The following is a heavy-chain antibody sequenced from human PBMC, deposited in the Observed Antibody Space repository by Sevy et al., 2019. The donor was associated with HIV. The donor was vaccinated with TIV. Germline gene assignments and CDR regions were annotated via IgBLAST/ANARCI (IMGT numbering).Heavy chain of an antibody. CDR3: AAGNYGDLHFDY. Sequence: SETLSLTCTVSGGPISSYYWSWIRQPPGKGLEWIGYIYYSGSTNYNPSLKSRVTISVDTSKNQFSLKLSSVTAADTAVYYCAAGNYGDLHFDYWGQGTLVTVSS. D-gene: IGHD4-17*01. CDR1: GGPISSYY. V-gene: IGHV4-59*13. CDR2: IYYSGST. J-gene: IGHJ4*02.